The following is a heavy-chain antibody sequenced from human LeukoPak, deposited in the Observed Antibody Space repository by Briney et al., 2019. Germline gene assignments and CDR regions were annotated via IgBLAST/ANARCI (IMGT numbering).Heavy chain of an antibody. CDR1: GFTFSSSW. J-gene: IGHJ6*03. V-gene: IGHV3-7*01. D-gene: IGHD3-10*01. Sequence: GGSLRLSCAASGFTFSSSWMSWVRQAPGKGLEWVATIKQDGSEKYYVDSVKGRFTISRDNAKNSLYLQMNSLRAEDTAVYYCARDQGSGINYYYYYMDVWGKGTTVTVSS. CDR3: ARDQGSGINYYYYYMDV. CDR2: IKQDGSEK.